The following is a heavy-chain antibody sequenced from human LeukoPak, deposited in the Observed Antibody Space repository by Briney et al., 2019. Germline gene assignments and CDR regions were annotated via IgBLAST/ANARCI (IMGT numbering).Heavy chain of an antibody. CDR1: GGTFSSYT. Sequence: SVKVSCKASGGTFSSYTISWVRQAPGQGLEWMGRIIPILGIANYPQKFQGRVTITADKSTSTAYMELSSLRSEDTAVYYCARDRWLQSHYYYYYYMDVWGKGTTVTVSS. CDR3: ARDRWLQSHYYYYYYMDV. V-gene: IGHV1-69*04. CDR2: IIPILGIA. D-gene: IGHD5-24*01. J-gene: IGHJ6*03.